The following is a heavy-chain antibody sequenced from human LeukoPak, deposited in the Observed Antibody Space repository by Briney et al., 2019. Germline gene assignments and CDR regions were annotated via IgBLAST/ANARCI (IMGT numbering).Heavy chain of an antibody. CDR1: GFTFSNYE. CDR3: ARGLTSYDAFDI. CDR2: ISGSGITI. D-gene: IGHD1-20*01. J-gene: IGHJ3*02. Sequence: GGSLRLSCAASGFTFSNYEMNWVRQAPGKGLEWVSYISGSGITIYYADSVKDRFTISRDNAKNSLYLQMNSLRAEDTAVYYCARGLTSYDAFDIWGQGTMVSVSS. V-gene: IGHV3-48*03.